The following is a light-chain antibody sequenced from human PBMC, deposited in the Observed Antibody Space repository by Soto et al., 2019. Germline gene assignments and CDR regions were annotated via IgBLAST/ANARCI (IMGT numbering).Light chain of an antibody. Sequence: EIVMTQSPATLPVSPGERATLSCRASQSVSSYLAWYQQKPGQAPRLLIYDASNRATGIPARFSGSGSGTDFTLTISSLQPEDFAVYYCQQPSNWPLTFGGGTKVDI. CDR1: QSVSSY. V-gene: IGKV3-11*01. J-gene: IGKJ4*01. CDR3: QQPSNWPLT. CDR2: DAS.